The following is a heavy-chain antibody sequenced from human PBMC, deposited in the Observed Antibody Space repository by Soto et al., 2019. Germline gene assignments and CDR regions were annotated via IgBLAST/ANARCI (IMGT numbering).Heavy chain of an antibody. CDR3: ATLVPPSLDRYSDMDV. D-gene: IGHD2-15*01. J-gene: IGHJ6*02. Sequence: SVKVSCKASGYTFTSHHISWVRQAPGQGLEWMGWISTYNGYTISAQKFQDRVTLTTDTSTSTAYMELRSLTSDDTAVYFCATLVPPSLDRYSDMDVWGQGTTVTVSS. CDR1: GYTFTSHH. CDR2: ISTYNGYT. V-gene: IGHV1-18*04.